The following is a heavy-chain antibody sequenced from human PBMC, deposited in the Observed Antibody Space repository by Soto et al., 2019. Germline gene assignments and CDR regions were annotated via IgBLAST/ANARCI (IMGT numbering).Heavy chain of an antibody. Sequence: GGSLRLSCAASGFTFSSYSMNWVRQAPGKGLEWVSSISSSSSYIYYADSVKGRFTISRDNAKNSLYLQMNSLRAEDTAVYYCARDELSSSRSVYFDYWGQGTLVTVSS. CDR1: GFTFSSYS. V-gene: IGHV3-21*01. J-gene: IGHJ4*02. CDR3: ARDELSSSRSVYFDY. CDR2: ISSSSSYI. D-gene: IGHD6-13*01.